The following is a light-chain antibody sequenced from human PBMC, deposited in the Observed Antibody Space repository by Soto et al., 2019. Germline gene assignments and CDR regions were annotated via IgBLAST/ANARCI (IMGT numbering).Light chain of an antibody. CDR2: YVS. CDR1: SSDFTGYNY. J-gene: IGLJ1*01. V-gene: IGLV2-14*03. Sequence: QSALTQPASVSGAPGQSITISCTGTSSDFTGYNYVSWYQQYPGKVPKLLIYYVSDRPAGVSNRFSGSKSGTAASLTISGLHAEDESKYLRTSLTSHYPYVFGPGT. CDR3: TSLTSHYPYV.